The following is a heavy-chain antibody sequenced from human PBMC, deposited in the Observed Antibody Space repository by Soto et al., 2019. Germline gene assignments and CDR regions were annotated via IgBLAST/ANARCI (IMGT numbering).Heavy chain of an antibody. Sequence: PSETLSLTCTVSGGSISSGGYYWSWIRQHPGKGLEWIGYIYCSGSTYYNPSLKSRVTISVDTSKNQFSLKLSSVTAADTAVYYCARGLTVTRKSVVDYWGQGTLVTVSS. CDR3: ARGLTVTRKSVVDY. J-gene: IGHJ4*02. CDR1: GGSISSGGYY. V-gene: IGHV4-31*03. CDR2: IYCSGST. D-gene: IGHD4-4*01.